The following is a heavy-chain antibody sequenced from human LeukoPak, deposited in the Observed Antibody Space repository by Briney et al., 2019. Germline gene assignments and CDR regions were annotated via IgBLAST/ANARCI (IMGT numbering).Heavy chain of an antibody. CDR3: TTLSVWTTVDN. J-gene: IGHJ4*02. CDR1: GFSFTVYE. Sequence: GGSLRLSCAARGFSFTVYEINWVRQAPGKGLEWISDISSSGASTYYADSVRGRFTISRDNAKNSLYLQMNSLRAEDTAVYYCTTLSVWTTVDNWGQGTLVTVSS. D-gene: IGHD3/OR15-3a*01. V-gene: IGHV3-48*03. CDR2: ISSSGAST.